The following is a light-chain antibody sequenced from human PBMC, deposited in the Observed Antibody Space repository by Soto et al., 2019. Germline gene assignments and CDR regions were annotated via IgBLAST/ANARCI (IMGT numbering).Light chain of an antibody. CDR1: SGSVSISYY. J-gene: IGLJ1*01. CDR2: STN. CDR3: VLYMGSGIPYV. Sequence: QAVVTQEPSFSVSPGGTVTLTCGLSSGSVSISYYPSWYQQTPGQAPRTLIYSTNSRSSGVPDRFSGSILGNKAALTITGAQADDESDYYCVLYMGSGIPYVFGTGTKLT. V-gene: IGLV8-61*01.